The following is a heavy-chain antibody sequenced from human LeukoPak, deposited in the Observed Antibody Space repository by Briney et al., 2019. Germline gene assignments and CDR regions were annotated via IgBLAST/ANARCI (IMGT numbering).Heavy chain of an antibody. J-gene: IGHJ3*02. CDR3: ARVRIQLWSYFDI. CDR2: INPNSGGT. D-gene: IGHD5-18*01. V-gene: IGHV1-2*02. CDR1: GYTFTGYY. Sequence: GASVKVSCKASGYTFTGYYMHWVRQAPGQGLEWMGWINPNSGGTNYAQKFQGRVTMTRDTSISTAYMELSRLRSDDTAVYYCARVRIQLWSYFDIWGQGTMVTVSS.